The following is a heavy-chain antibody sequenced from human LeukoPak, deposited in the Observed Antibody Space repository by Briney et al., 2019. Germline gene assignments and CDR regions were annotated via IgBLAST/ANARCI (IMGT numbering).Heavy chain of an antibody. Sequence: ASVKVSCKASGYSFIRSGISWVRQAPGQGLGWMGWMSAYNGNTNYAQKFQGRVTMTTDTSTSTAYMELKSLRSDDTAVYYCARAPTVTKFIYWYFDLWGRGALVTVSS. CDR3: ARAPTVTKFIYWYFDL. V-gene: IGHV1-18*01. CDR2: MSAYNGNT. J-gene: IGHJ2*01. D-gene: IGHD4-17*01. CDR1: GYSFIRSG.